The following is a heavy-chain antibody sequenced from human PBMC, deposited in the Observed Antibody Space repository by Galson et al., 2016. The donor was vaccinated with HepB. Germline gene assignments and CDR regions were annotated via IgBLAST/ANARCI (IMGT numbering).Heavy chain of an antibody. D-gene: IGHD2/OR15-2a*01. J-gene: IGHJ4*02. CDR2: TI. CDR3: TRAGTSTRYFDN. Sequence: TIESAASVKGRFTISRDESKNSLYLQMSSLKTEDTAVYYCTRAGTSTRYFDNWGQGTLVTVSS. V-gene: IGHV3-72*01.